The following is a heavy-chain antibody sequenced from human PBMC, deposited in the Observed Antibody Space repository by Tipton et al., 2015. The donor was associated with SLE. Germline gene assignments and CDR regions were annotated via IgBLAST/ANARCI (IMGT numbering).Heavy chain of an antibody. D-gene: IGHD1-1*01. Sequence: TLSLTCVVYGGSFSGHTWTWVRQPPGQGLEWIGDINHSGGTNYTPSLKNRVTISVDTSRSQFSLTLTSVTAADTAVYYCARASETTGTTPMAFDPWGLGALVTVSS. CDR1: GGSFSGHT. V-gene: IGHV4-34*01. CDR3: ARASETTGTTPMAFDP. J-gene: IGHJ5*02. CDR2: INHSGGT.